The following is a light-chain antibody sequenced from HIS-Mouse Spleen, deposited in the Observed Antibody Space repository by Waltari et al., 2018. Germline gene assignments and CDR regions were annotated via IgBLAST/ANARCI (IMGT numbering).Light chain of an antibody. CDR3: CSYAGSYTGV. Sequence: QSALTQPRSVSGSPGQSVTISCTGTSSDVGGYNYVSWYQQHPGKAPKLRFYDFSKRPSGVPDRFSGSKSGHTASLTISGLQAEDEADYYCCSYAGSYTGVFGTGTKVTVL. CDR2: DFS. J-gene: IGLJ1*01. V-gene: IGLV2-11*01. CDR1: SSDVGGYNY.